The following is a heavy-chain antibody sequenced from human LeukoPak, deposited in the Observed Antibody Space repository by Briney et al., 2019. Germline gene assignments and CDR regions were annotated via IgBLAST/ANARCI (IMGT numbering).Heavy chain of an antibody. V-gene: IGHV4-59*12. CDR1: GGSISSYY. CDR3: ARAPYDYVWGSYDY. J-gene: IGHJ4*02. D-gene: IGHD3-16*01. Sequence: SETLSLTCTVSGGSISSYYWSWIRQPPGKGLEWIGYIYYSGSTNYNPSLKSRFTISVDRSKNQFSLKLSSVTAADTAVYYCARAPYDYVWGSYDYWGQGTLVTVSS. CDR2: IYYSGST.